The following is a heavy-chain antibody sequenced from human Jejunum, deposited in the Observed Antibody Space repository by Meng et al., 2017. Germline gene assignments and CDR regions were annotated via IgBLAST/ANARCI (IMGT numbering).Heavy chain of an antibody. CDR3: TTGGNDYFDY. Sequence: GESPKISCAASGFNFTHTWMSWVRQAPGKGLEWVGRIKSKGDGGTADFAAPVEGRVSISREDSTYTVYLQMNNLKTEDTAVYYCTTGGNDYFDYWGQGTLVTVSS. V-gene: IGHV3-15*01. D-gene: IGHD4-23*01. CDR1: GFNFTHTW. CDR2: IKSKGDGGTA. J-gene: IGHJ4*02.